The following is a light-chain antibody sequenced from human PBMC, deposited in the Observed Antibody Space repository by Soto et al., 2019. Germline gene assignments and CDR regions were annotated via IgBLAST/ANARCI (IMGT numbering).Light chain of an antibody. CDR1: QGINSY. CDR3: QQLNSYPRT. CDR2: AAS. Sequence: DIQLTQSPSVLSASVGDRVTITCRASQGINSYLAWYQQKPGKVPKLLIYAASTLHSGVPSRFSGSGSGTEFTLTISSLQPEDFATYYRQQLNSYPRTFGQGTKVDIK. J-gene: IGKJ1*01. V-gene: IGKV1-9*01.